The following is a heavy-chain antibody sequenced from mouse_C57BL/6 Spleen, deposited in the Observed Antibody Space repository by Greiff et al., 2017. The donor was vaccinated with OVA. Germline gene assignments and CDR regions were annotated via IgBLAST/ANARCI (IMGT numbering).Heavy chain of an antibody. V-gene: IGHV1-80*01. CDR2: IYPGDGDT. CDR1: GYAFSSYW. CDR3: ARGYTGPYYAMDY. D-gene: IGHD4-1*01. J-gene: IGHJ4*01. Sequence: QVQLQQSGAELVKPGASVKISCKASGYAFSSYWMNWVKQRPGKGLEWIGQIYPGDGDTNYNGKFKGKATLTADKSSSTAYMQLSSLTSEDSAVYFCARGYTGPYYAMDYWGQGTSVTVSS.